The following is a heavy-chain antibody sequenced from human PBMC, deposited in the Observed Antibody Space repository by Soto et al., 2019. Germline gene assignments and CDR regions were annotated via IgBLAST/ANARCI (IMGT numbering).Heavy chain of an antibody. J-gene: IGHJ4*02. CDR3: ALRRLTTLDY. D-gene: IGHD4-17*01. CDR2: IYWDDYT. V-gene: IGHV2-5*02. CDR1: GFPLNADAVG. Sequence: QITLKESGPTLVKPTQTLTLTCTFSGFPLNADAVGVGWIRQPPGKALEWLALIYWDDYTRYSPSLKTRLTITKDTSKNQVVLTMTNMDPVDTATYYCALRRLTTLDYWGQGTLVTVSS.